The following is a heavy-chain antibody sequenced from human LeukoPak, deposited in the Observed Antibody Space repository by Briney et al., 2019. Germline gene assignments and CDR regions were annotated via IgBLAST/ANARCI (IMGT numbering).Heavy chain of an antibody. CDR1: GFTFSSYA. CDR3: ARFIAAPYYFDY. D-gene: IGHD6-13*01. J-gene: IGHJ4*02. CDR2: ISSSRSYI. V-gene: IGHV3-21*01. Sequence: GGSLRLSCAASGFTFSSYAMNWVRQAPGKGLEWVSFISSSRSYIYYADSVKGRFTISRDNAKNSLYLQMSSLRAEDTAVYYCARFIAAPYYFDYWGRGTLVTVSS.